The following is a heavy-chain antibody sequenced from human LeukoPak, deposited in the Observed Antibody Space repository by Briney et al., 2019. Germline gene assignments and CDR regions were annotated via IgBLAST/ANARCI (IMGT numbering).Heavy chain of an antibody. CDR3: AKDYLLQQLILEGWFDP. Sequence: GMSLRLSCAASGVTLSPYGMHWVRQAPGKGLEWVAVISYEGGTQHYADSVKGRYIISRDNPRNTLYLQMNNLRTEDTAVYYCAKDYLLQQLILEGWFDPWGQGTLVTVSS. J-gene: IGHJ5*02. CDR1: GVTLSPYG. V-gene: IGHV3-30*18. CDR2: ISYEGGTQ. D-gene: IGHD6-13*01.